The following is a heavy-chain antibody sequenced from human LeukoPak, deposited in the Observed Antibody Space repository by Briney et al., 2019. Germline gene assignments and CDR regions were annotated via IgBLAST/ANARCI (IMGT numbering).Heavy chain of an antibody. V-gene: IGHV5-51*01. CDR2: IYPGDFDI. Sequence: GESLKISCKGSGYSFTSYWIGWVREMPGKGLEWMGIIYPGDFDIRYSPSFQGQVTISADKSISTAYLPWSSLKASDTAMYYCARHHVDTSYDYWGQGTLVTVSS. CDR3: ARHHVDTSYDY. J-gene: IGHJ4*02. CDR1: GYSFTSYW. D-gene: IGHD2-2*02.